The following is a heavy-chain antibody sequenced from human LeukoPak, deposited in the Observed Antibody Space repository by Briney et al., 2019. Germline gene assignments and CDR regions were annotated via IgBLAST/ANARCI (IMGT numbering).Heavy chain of an antibody. Sequence: GGSLRLSCAASGFTFSSYSMNWVRQAPGKGLEWVSSISSSSSYIYYADSVKGRFTISRDKSKNTLYLQMNTLRAEDTAVYFCAGGNTWPGLSYWGQGTLLTVSS. J-gene: IGHJ4*02. CDR1: GFTFSSYS. CDR3: AGGNTWPGLSY. CDR2: ISSSSSYI. D-gene: IGHD6-25*01. V-gene: IGHV3-21*04.